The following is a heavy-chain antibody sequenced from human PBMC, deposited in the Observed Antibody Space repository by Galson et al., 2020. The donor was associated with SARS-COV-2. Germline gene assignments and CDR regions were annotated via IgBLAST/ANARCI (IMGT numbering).Heavy chain of an antibody. V-gene: IGHV4-39*07. J-gene: IGHJ2*01. Sequence: SATLSLTCTVSGGSISSTDYYWGWVRQPPGKGLEWIGGVYYGGSTYYYPSLKSRVTISVDTSKNHFSLKLNSVTAADTAIYYCASRTNDFWSDFYFDLWGRGTLVTVSS. CDR2: VYYGGST. CDR1: GGSISSTDYY. CDR3: ASRTNDFWSDFYFDL. D-gene: IGHD3-3*01.